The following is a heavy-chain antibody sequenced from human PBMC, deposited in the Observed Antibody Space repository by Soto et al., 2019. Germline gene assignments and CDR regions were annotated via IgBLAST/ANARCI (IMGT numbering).Heavy chain of an antibody. CDR1: GFSFGAYA. V-gene: IGHV3-30-3*01. CDR2: ISYDGANI. D-gene: IGHD3-10*01. CDR3: ARDRSGIRGFDY. Sequence: QVQLVESGGGVIQPGRSLRLSCAASGFSFGAYAMFWVRQAPGKGLEWVAVISYDGANIYYADSVKGRFTISRDNSKNTLYVQMNSLRTEDTAIYYWARDRSGIRGFDYWGQGTLVTVSS. J-gene: IGHJ4*02.